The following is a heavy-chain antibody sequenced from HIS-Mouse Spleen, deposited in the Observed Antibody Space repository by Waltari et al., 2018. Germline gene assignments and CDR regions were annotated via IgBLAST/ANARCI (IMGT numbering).Heavy chain of an antibody. CDR2: INHSGST. Sequence: QVQLQQWGAGLLKPSETLSLTCAVYGGSFSGYYWSWIRQPPGKGLEWIGEINHSGSTYCNPSLKSRVTISVDTSKNQFSLKLSSVTAADTAVYYCARSPYYDFWSGYSDNWFDPWGQGTLVTVSS. D-gene: IGHD3-3*01. CDR3: ARSPYYDFWSGYSDNWFDP. V-gene: IGHV4-34*01. CDR1: GGSFSGYY. J-gene: IGHJ5*02.